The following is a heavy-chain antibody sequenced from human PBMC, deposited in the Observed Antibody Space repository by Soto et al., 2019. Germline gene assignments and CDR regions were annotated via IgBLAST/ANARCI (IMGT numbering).Heavy chain of an antibody. CDR3: ARGVNDYYDSSGYYLDY. V-gene: IGHV4-59*01. Sequence: SETLSLTCTVSGGSISSYYWSWIRQPPGKGLEWIGYIYYSGSTNYNPSLKSRVTISVDTSKNQFSLKLSSVTAADTAVYYCARGVNDYYDSSGYYLDYWGQGTLVTAPQ. D-gene: IGHD3-22*01. J-gene: IGHJ4*02. CDR1: GGSISSYY. CDR2: IYYSGST.